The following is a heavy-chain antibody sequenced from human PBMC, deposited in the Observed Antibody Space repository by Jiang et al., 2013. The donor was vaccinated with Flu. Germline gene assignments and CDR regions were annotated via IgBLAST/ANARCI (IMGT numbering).Heavy chain of an antibody. CDR1: GFTFSSYA. CDR2: ISYDGSNK. J-gene: IGHJ6*03. D-gene: IGHD3-3*01. Sequence: LSCAASGFTFSSYAMHWVRQAPGKGLEWVAVISYDGSNKYYADSVKGRFTISRDNSKNTLYLQMNSLRAEDTAVYYCAREYYDFWSGYRYYMDVWGKGTTVTVSS. V-gene: IGHV3-30-3*01. CDR3: AREYYDFWSGYRYYMDV.